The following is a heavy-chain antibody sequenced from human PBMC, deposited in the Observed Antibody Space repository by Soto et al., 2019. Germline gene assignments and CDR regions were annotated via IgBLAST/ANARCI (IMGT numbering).Heavy chain of an antibody. D-gene: IGHD6-13*01. V-gene: IGHV3-30*18. CDR1: GFTFSSYG. CDR2: ISYDGSNK. Sequence: GGSLRLSCAASGFTFSSYGMHWVRQAPGKGLEWVAVISYDGSNKYYADSVKGRFTISRDNSKNTLYLQMNSLRAEDTAVYYCAKAAAGTDFDYWGQGTLVTVSS. J-gene: IGHJ4*02. CDR3: AKAAAGTDFDY.